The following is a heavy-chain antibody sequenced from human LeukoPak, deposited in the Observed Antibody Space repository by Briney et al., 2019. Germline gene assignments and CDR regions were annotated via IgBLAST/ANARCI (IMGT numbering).Heavy chain of an antibody. CDR2: IRYDGSNK. CDR1: GFTFSSYG. V-gene: IGHV3-30*02. CDR3: PRDDAFDI. J-gene: IGHJ3*02. Sequence: PGGSLRLSCAASGFTFSSYGMHWVRQAPGKGLEWVAFIRYDGSNKYYADSVKGRFTISRDNSKNTLYLQMNSLRVEDTAVYYCPRDDAFDIWGQGTMVTVSS.